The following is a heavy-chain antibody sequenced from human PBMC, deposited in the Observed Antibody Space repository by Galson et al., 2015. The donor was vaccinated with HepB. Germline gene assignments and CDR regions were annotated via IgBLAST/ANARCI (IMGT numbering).Heavy chain of an antibody. D-gene: IGHD4-17*01. CDR3: AKDPPVTNRGKIYYYGMDV. CDR2: ISGSGGST. Sequence: SLRLSCAASGFTFSSYAMSWVRQAPGKGLEWVSAISGSGGSTYYADSVKGRFTISRDNSKNTLYLQMNSLRAEDTAVYYCAKDPPVTNRGKIYYYGMDVWGQETTVTVSS. CDR1: GFTFSSYA. J-gene: IGHJ6*02. V-gene: IGHV3-23*01.